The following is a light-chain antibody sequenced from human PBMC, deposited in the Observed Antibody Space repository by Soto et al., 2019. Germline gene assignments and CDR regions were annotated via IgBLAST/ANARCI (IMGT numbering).Light chain of an antibody. CDR1: QSISSW. Sequence: DIQMTLSPSTLSASVGDRVTITCRASQSISSWLAWYQQKPGKAPKLLIYDASSLESGVPSRFSGSGSGTEFTLTISSLQPDDFATYYCQQYNSHITSGQGTRLAI. V-gene: IGKV1-5*01. CDR3: QQYNSHIT. J-gene: IGKJ5*01. CDR2: DAS.